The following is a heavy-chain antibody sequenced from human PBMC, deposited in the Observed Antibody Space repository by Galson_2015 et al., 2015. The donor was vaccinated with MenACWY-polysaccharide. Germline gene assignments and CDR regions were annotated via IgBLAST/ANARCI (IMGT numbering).Heavy chain of an antibody. CDR1: GLKSRGSG. CDR2: IQYDGSQK. V-gene: IGHV3-33*06. Sequence: SLRLSCAASGLKSRGSGMHWVRQAPGKGLEWVAVIQYDGSQKQYIDSVKGRFTISRDNSKNTLYLEMNGLRAEDTAVYYCAKVGPRSSWTLGLDYWGQGTLVIVSS. CDR3: AKVGPRSSWTLGLDY. J-gene: IGHJ4*02. D-gene: IGHD6-13*01.